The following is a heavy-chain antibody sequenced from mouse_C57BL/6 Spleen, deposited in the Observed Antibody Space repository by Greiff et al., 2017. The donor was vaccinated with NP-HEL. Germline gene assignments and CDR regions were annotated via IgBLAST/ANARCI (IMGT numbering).Heavy chain of an antibody. V-gene: IGHV1-55*01. J-gene: IGHJ3*01. CDR1: GYTFTSYW. CDR3: AREDFYYDYDQAGFAD. CDR2: IYPGSGST. Sequence: QVQLQQPGAELVKPGASVKMSCKASGYTFTSYWITWVKQRPGQGLEWIGDIYPGSGSTNYNEKFKSKATLTVDTSSSTAYMQLSSLTSEDSAVYYSAREDFYYDYDQAGFADWGQGTLVTVAA. D-gene: IGHD2-4*01.